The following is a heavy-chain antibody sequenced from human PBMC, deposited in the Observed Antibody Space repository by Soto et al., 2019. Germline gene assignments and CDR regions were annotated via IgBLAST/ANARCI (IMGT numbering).Heavy chain of an antibody. D-gene: IGHD1-7*01. Sequence: PGESLKISCKGSGYSFTSYWIGWVRQMPGKGLEWMGIIYPGDSDTRYSPSFQGQVTISADKSISTAYLQWSSLKASDTAMYYCARRYGGWNYEPLRFDYWGQGTLVTVSS. V-gene: IGHV5-51*01. CDR2: IYPGDSDT. CDR3: ARRYGGWNYEPLRFDY. CDR1: GYSFTSYW. J-gene: IGHJ4*02.